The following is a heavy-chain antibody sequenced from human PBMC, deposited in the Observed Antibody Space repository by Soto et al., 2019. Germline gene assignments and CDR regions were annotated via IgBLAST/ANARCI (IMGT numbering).Heavy chain of an antibody. CDR2: IYYSGST. D-gene: IGHD6-13*01. V-gene: IGHV4-30-4*08. Sequence: SETLSLTCTVSGASISSGGYYWPWIRQHPGKGLEWIGYIYYSGSTYYNPSLKSRVTISVDTSKNQFSLKLSSVTAADTAVYYCARGEQQLVHFDYWGQGTLVTVS. CDR1: GASISSGGYY. J-gene: IGHJ4*02. CDR3: ARGEQQLVHFDY.